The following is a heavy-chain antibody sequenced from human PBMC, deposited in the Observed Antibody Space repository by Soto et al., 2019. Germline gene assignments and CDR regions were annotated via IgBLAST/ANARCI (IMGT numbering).Heavy chain of an antibody. V-gene: IGHV1-58*01. CDR2: IVVGSGNT. CDR3: AAVRTLLSDDYVWGSYRPNDGFDI. J-gene: IGHJ3*02. D-gene: IGHD3-16*02. Sequence: QMQLVQSGPEVKKPGTSVKVSCKASGVTFTSSAVQWVRQARGQRLEWLGWIVVGSGNTNYAQKFQERVTITRGMSTCAGYVELSGPRSEDSAVYYCAAVRTLLSDDYVWGSYRPNDGFDIWGQGKMVTGSS. CDR1: GVTFTSSA.